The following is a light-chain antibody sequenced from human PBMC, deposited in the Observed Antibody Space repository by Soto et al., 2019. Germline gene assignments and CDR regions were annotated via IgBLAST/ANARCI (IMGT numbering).Light chain of an antibody. CDR1: SSDVGGYDA. CDR2: EVN. J-gene: IGLJ2*01. Sequence: QSALTQPASVSGSLGQSITISCTGTSSDVGGYDAVSWYQQHPGKAPKLIISEVNNRPSGVSNRFSGSKSGNTASLTLSGLQSEDEADYYCSSYRSGDHVIFGGGTKVTVL. CDR3: SSYRSGDHVI. V-gene: IGLV2-14*01.